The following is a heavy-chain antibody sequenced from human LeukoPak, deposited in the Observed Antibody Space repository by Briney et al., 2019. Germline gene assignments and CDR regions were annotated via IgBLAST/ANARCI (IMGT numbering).Heavy chain of an antibody. CDR1: GYTFTLFD. D-gene: IGHD3-22*01. Sequence: ASVKVSCKASGYTFTLFDINWVRQAPGQGLEWMGWINPNSGGTNYAQKFQGRVTMTRDTSISTAYMELSRLRSDDTAVYYCTREGKYYYDSSGYYYAFDYWGQGTLVTVSS. CDR3: TREGKYYYDSSGYYYAFDY. V-gene: IGHV1-2*02. CDR2: INPNSGGT. J-gene: IGHJ4*02.